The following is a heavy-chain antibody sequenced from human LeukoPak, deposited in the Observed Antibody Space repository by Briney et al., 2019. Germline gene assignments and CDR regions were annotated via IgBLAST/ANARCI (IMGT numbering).Heavy chain of an antibody. CDR2: IYTRGST. V-gene: IGHV4-61*02. CDR3: ARQKNDHYYYDSTYYFGY. CDR1: GRSISSGRYY. J-gene: IGHJ4*02. D-gene: IGHD3-22*01. Sequence: SQTLSLTCTVSGRSISSGRYYWSWIRQPAGNGLDRIVRIYTRGSTNYKHYLKSRVTILVDTSKNQFSLKLRYVNGADTDVYYCARQKNDHYYYDSTYYFGYWGQGTLVTVSS.